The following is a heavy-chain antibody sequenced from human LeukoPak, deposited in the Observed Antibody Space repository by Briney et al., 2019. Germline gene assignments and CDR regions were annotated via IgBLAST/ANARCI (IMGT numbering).Heavy chain of an antibody. D-gene: IGHD2-21*01. CDR3: ASGRTYCGGDCLPSDAFDI. J-gene: IGHJ3*02. V-gene: IGHV1-2*02. Sequence: ASVTVSCKASGYTFTGYYMHWVRQAPGQGLEWMGWINPNSGGTNYAQKFQGRVTMTSDTSISTAYMELSRLRSDDTAVYYCASGRTYCGGDCLPSDAFDIWGEGTMVTVSS. CDR1: GYTFTGYY. CDR2: INPNSGGT.